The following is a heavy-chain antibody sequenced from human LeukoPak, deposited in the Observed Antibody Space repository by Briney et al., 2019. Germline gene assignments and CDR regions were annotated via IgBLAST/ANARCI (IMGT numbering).Heavy chain of an antibody. CDR1: GYSFTNYY. V-gene: IGHV1-46*01. Sequence: GASVRVSCKASGYSFTNYYMHWVRQAPGQGLEWMGMINPSGGSTTYAQKFQGRVTMTRDMSTSTVYMELSSLTSEDTALYYCAFELPPNRFDPWGQGTLVTVSS. D-gene: IGHD2-21*01. CDR2: INPSGGST. J-gene: IGHJ5*02. CDR3: AFELPPNRFDP.